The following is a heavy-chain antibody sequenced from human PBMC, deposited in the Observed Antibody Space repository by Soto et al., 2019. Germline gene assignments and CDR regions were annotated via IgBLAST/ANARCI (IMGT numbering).Heavy chain of an antibody. V-gene: IGHV3-33*01. D-gene: IGHD3-3*01. CDR1: GFTFSTYG. CDR3: ARGPTGVYCGMDV. J-gene: IGHJ6*02. CDR2: IWFDGSNK. Sequence: QVQLVESGGGVVQPGGSLRLSCTASGFTFSTYGMHWVRQAPGKGLEWVAVIWFDGSNKYYGDSVKGRFTISRDNSKNTLYLQMNSLRAEDTAVYYCARGPTGVYCGMDVWGQGTTVTVSS.